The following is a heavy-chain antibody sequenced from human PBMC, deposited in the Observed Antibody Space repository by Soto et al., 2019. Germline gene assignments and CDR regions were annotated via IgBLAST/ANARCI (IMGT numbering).Heavy chain of an antibody. J-gene: IGHJ4*02. Sequence: GSLRLSCAASGFTFSSYGMHWVRQAPGKGLEWVAVIWYDGSNKYYADSVKGRFTISRDNSKNTLYLQMNSLRAEDTAVYYCARPRGFGXVIPLDYWGQGTLVTVSS. D-gene: IGHD3-3*01. CDR1: GFTFSSYG. V-gene: IGHV3-33*01. CDR2: IWYDGSNK. CDR3: ARPRGFGXVIPLDY.